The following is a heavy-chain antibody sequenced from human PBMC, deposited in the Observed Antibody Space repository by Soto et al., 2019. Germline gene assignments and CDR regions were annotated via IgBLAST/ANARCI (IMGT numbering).Heavy chain of an antibody. V-gene: IGHV1-18*01. Sequence: QVQLVQSGAEVKKPGASVKVSCKASGYTFTTYGISWVRQAPGQGLEWMGWISGHNGNTKYAQKLQGRVTMTTDTATSTAYMELRSLRSDDTPVYYCARSEYQLLLNWGQGTLVTVSS. CDR1: GYTFTTYG. CDR3: ARSEYQLLLN. J-gene: IGHJ4*02. CDR2: ISGHNGNT. D-gene: IGHD2-2*01.